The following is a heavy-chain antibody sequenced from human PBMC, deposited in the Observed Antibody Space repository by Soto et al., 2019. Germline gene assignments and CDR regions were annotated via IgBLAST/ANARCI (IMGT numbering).Heavy chain of an antibody. CDR2: ISKSYYT. CDR3: AREGSIIIPAVSDF. V-gene: IGHV3-21*01. D-gene: IGHD2-2*01. CDR1: GFGLNNYG. J-gene: IGHJ4*02. Sequence: GGSLRHSCTVSGFGLNNYGINWVRQAAGKGLEWVSSISKSYYTYYSDSEKGRFTISRDNAKNSVSLQMNTLRVEDTAVYYCAREGSIIIPAVSDFWGQGTLVTVSS.